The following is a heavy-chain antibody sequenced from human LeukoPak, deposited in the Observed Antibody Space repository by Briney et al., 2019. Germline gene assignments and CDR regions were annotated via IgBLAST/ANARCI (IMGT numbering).Heavy chain of an antibody. CDR3: ARGCSGSFRSGGCY. J-gene: IGHJ4*02. V-gene: IGHV1-46*01. CDR1: GYTFTNYY. D-gene: IGHD1-26*01. Sequence: ASVKVSCKASGYTFTNYYVHWVRQAPGQGLEWMGLINPNGGSTNCAQKFQGRVTMTRDTSTSTVYMELSSLRSEDTAAYYCARGCSGSFRSGGCYWGQGTLVTVSS. CDR2: INPNGGST.